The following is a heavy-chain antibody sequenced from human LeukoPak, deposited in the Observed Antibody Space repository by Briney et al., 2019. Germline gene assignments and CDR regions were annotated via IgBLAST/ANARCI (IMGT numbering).Heavy chain of an antibody. V-gene: IGHV3-NL1*01. CDR3: TKDFYAFDT. D-gene: IGHD2/OR15-2a*01. CDR2: IYNGGST. CDR1: GFTFSSYG. Sequence: PGRSLRLSCAASGFTFSSYGMHWVRQAPGKGLEWVAVIYNGGSTNYADSVKGRFSISRDNSKNTLYLQMNSLRPEDTAVYYCTKDFYAFDTWGHGTRVTVSS. J-gene: IGHJ3*02.